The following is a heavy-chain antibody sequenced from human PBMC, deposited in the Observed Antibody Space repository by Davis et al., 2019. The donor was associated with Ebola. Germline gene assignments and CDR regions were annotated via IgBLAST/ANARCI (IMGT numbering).Heavy chain of an antibody. CDR1: GYTFTSYY. CDR3: ARATFGYNSGWYADY. CDR2: LIPIFGTP. V-gene: IGHV1-69*13. D-gene: IGHD6-19*01. J-gene: IGHJ4*02. Sequence: AASVKVSCKASGYTFTSYYMHWVRQAPGQGLEWMGGLIPIFGTPNYAQKFQGRITINADESTSTAYVELSSLRSDDTAVFYCARATFGYNSGWYADYWGQGTLVTVSS.